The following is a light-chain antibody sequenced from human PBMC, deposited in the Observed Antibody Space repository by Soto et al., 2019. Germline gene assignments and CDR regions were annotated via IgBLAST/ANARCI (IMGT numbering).Light chain of an antibody. CDR2: DAS. Sequence: EIVLTQSPATLSLSPGERATLSCRASQSVSSYLARYQQKPGQAPRLLIYDASNRATGIPARFSGSGSGTDFMITITSLKLENLAFYYFQKLSNGPPMSTLVEGTKLK. CDR3: QKLSNGPPMST. J-gene: IGKJ2*01. CDR1: QSVSSY. V-gene: IGKV3-11*01.